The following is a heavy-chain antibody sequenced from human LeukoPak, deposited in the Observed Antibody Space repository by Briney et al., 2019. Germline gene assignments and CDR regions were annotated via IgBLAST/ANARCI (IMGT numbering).Heavy chain of an antibody. CDR1: GYTFTSYG. J-gene: IGHJ3*02. V-gene: IGHV1-18*01. CDR2: ISAYNGNT. D-gene: IGHD3-3*01. CDR3: ARDKSITIFGVRPNAGAFDI. Sequence: ASVKVSCKASGYTFTSYGISWVRQAPGQGLEWMGWISAYNGNTNYAQKLQGRVTMTTDTSTSTAYMELRSLRSDDTAVYYCARDKSITIFGVRPNAGAFDIWGQGTMVTVSS.